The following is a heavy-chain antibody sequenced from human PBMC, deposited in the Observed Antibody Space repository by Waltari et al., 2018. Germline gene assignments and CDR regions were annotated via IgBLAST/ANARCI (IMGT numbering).Heavy chain of an antibody. CDR3: ARARVVPAAITSYYYYGMDV. CDR2: IYSGGST. V-gene: IGHV3-53*01. Sequence: EVQLVESGGGLIQPGGSLRLSCAASGFTVSSNYMSWVRQAPGKGLEWVSVIYSGGSTYYADSVKGRFTISRDNSKNTLYLQMNILRAEDTAVYYCARARVVPAAITSYYYYGMDVWGQGTTVTVSS. J-gene: IGHJ6*02. D-gene: IGHD2-2*02. CDR1: GFTVSSNY.